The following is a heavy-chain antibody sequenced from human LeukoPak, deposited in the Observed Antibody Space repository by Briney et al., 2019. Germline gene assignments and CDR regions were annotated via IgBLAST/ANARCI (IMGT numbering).Heavy chain of an antibody. J-gene: IGHJ6*02. CDR3: ANPTTGYYGMDV. Sequence: GASVKVSCKASGGTFSSYAISWVRQAPGQGLEWMGRIIPILGIANYAQKFQGRVTITADKSTGTAYMELSSLRSEDTAVYYCANPTTGYYGMDVWGQGTTVTVSS. V-gene: IGHV1-69*04. CDR2: IIPILGIA. D-gene: IGHD1-1*01. CDR1: GGTFSSYA.